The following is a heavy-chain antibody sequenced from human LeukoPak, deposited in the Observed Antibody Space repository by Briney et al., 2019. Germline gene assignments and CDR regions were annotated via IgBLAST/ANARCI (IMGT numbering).Heavy chain of an antibody. Sequence: GESLKISCKGSEYSFASYWIAWVRQMPGKGLEWMGIIYPGDSDTRYSPSFQGQVTISADKSIDTAYLQWSSLKASDTAVYYCARRHKIYSSSWYYFDSWGQGTLVTVSA. D-gene: IGHD6-13*01. CDR2: IYPGDSDT. J-gene: IGHJ4*02. CDR1: EYSFASYW. CDR3: ARRHKIYSSSWYYFDS. V-gene: IGHV5-51*01.